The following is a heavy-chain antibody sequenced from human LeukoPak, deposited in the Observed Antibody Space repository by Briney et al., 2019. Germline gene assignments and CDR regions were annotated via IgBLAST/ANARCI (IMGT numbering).Heavy chain of an antibody. CDR2: ISWNSGSI. J-gene: IGHJ4*02. CDR1: GFTFDDYA. V-gene: IGHV3-9*01. CDR3: AKDRDYYDSSGYFGY. D-gene: IGHD3-22*01. Sequence: PGGSLRLSCAASGFTFDDYAMHWVRQAPGKGLEWVSGISWNSGSIGYADSVKGRFTISRDNAKNSLYLQMNSLRAEDTALYYCAKDRDYYDSSGYFGYWGQGTLVTVSS.